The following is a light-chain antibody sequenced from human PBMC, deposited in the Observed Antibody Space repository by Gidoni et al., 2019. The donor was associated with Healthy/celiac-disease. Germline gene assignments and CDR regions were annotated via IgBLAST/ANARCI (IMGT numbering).Light chain of an antibody. Sequence: SYVLTHPPSVAVAPGQTARITCGGNNIGSKSVHWYQQKPGQAPVLVVYDDSARPSGIPERFSGSNSGNTATLTISRVEAGDEADYYCQVWDSSSDHVVFGGGTKLTVL. CDR3: QVWDSSSDHVV. V-gene: IGLV3-21*02. J-gene: IGLJ2*01. CDR2: DDS. CDR1: NIGSKS.